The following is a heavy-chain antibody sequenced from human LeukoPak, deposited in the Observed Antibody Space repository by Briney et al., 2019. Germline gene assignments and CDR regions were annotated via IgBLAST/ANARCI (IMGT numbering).Heavy chain of an antibody. J-gene: IGHJ4*02. CDR3: ARRTYDFWSGYPRYYFDY. Sequence: PSETLSLTCAVYGGSFSGYYWSWIRQPPGKGLEWIGEINHSGSTNYNPSPKSRVTISVDTSKNQFSLKLSSVTAADTAVYYCARRTYDFWSGYPRYYFDYWGQGTLVTVSS. D-gene: IGHD3-3*01. CDR1: GGSFSGYY. V-gene: IGHV4-34*01. CDR2: INHSGST.